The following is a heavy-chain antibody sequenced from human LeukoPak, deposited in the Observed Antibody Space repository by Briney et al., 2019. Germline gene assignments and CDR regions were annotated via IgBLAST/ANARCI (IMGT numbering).Heavy chain of an antibody. CDR1: GFTFSSYV. CDR3: AKEGGYDFWSGPRRRQAFYFDY. D-gene: IGHD3-3*01. V-gene: IGHV3-30*02. J-gene: IGHJ4*02. Sequence: PGGSLRLSCAASGFTFSSYVMHWVRQAPGKGLEWVAVIWYGGSNKYYADPVKGRFTISRDNSKNTLYLQMNSLRAEDTAVYYCAKEGGYDFWSGPRRRQAFYFDYWGQGTLVTVSS. CDR2: IWYGGSNK.